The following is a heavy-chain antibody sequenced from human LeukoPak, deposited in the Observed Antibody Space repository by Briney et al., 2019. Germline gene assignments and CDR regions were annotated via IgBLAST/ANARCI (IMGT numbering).Heavy chain of an antibody. D-gene: IGHD4-17*01. CDR2: ISYDGSNK. CDR3: AKEPPARDGDYLMSAFSWPEIEDRFDY. CDR1: GFTFSSYG. Sequence: PGRSLRLSCAASGFTFSSYGMHWVRQAPGKGLEWVAVISYDGSNKYYADSVKGRFTISRDNSKNTLYLQMNSLRAEDTAVYYCAKEPPARDGDYLMSAFSWPEIEDRFDYWGQGTLVTVSS. V-gene: IGHV3-30*18. J-gene: IGHJ4*02.